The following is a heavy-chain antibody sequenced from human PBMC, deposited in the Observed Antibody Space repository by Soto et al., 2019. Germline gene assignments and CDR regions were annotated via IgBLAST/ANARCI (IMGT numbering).Heavy chain of an antibody. J-gene: IGHJ6*02. V-gene: IGHV1-18*01. CDR3: ARAHSSFSASGMDV. Sequence: ASVKVSCKASGYTFTSYGISWVRQAPGQGLEWMGWISAYNGNTNYAQKLQGRVTMTTDTSTSTAYMELRSLRSDDTAVYYCARAHSSFSASGMDVWGQGTTVTVSS. D-gene: IGHD6-6*01. CDR2: ISAYNGNT. CDR1: GYTFTSYG.